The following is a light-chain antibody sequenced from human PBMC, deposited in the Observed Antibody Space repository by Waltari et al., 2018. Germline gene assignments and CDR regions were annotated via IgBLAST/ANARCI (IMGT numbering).Light chain of an antibody. CDR1: QSVTRAL. V-gene: IGKV3-20*01. CDR3: QHYVRLPAT. CDR2: GAS. Sequence: ENLLTQSPGTLSLSPGERATLSCRASQSVTRALAWYQQKPGQAPRLLIYGASNRATGIPDRFSGSGSGTDFSLTISRLEPEDFAVYYCQHYVRLPATFGQGTKVEIK. J-gene: IGKJ1*01.